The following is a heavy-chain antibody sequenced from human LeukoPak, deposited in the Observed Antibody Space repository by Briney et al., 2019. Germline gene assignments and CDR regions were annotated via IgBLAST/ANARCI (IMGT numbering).Heavy chain of an antibody. CDR2: ISGYNGNT. CDR3: ATYVDSGYDRNAFDI. CDR1: GYTFTNYG. J-gene: IGHJ3*02. Sequence: ASVKVSCKASGYTFTNYGISWVRQSPGQGLDWMGWISGYNGNTNYAPKVRGRVTMTTDTYTSTAYMELRSLRSDDTAVHYCATYVDSGYDRNAFDIWGQGTMVTVSS. D-gene: IGHD5-12*01. V-gene: IGHV1-18*01.